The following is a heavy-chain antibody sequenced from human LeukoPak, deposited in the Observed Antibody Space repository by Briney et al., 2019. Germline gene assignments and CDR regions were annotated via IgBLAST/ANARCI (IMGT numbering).Heavy chain of an antibody. CDR3: ARIVYDSSGYIDY. CDR2: ISSSSSTI. J-gene: IGHJ4*02. D-gene: IGHD3-22*01. CDR1: GFTFSSYS. Sequence: PPGGSLRLSCVASGFTFSSYSMNWVRQAPGKGLEWVSYISSSSSTIYYADSVKGRFTISRDNAKKSLYLQMNSLRDEDTAVYYCARIVYDSSGYIDYWGQGTLVTVSS. V-gene: IGHV3-48*02.